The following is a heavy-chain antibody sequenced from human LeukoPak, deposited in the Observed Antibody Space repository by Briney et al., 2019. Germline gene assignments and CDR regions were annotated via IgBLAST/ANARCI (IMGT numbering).Heavy chain of an antibody. Sequence: KTSETLSLTCTVSGYSISSGYYWGWIRQPPGKGLEWIGSIYHSGSTYYNPSLKSRVTISVDTSKNQFSLKLSSVTAADTAVYYCARRRGYGLSYYYYYMDVWGKGTTVTVSS. J-gene: IGHJ6*03. CDR1: GYSISSGYY. D-gene: IGHD3-10*01. CDR3: ARRRGYGLSYYYYYMDV. V-gene: IGHV4-38-2*02. CDR2: IYHSGST.